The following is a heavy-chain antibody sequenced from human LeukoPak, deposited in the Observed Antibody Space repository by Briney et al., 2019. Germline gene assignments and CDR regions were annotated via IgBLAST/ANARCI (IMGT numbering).Heavy chain of an antibody. V-gene: IGHV3-74*03. CDR2: VNFDGSST. J-gene: IGHJ4*02. Sequence: GGSLRLSCAASGFTFSSYLMHWVRQAPGKGLVWVSRVNFDGSSTKYADSVKGRFTISRDNAKNTLYLQMNSLRAEDTAVYYCARAGPPHYYFDYWGQGTPVTVSS. CDR3: ARAGPPHYYFDY. CDR1: GFTFSSYL.